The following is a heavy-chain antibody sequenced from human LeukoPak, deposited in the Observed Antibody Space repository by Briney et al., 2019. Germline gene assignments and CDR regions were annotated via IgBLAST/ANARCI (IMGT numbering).Heavy chain of an antibody. V-gene: IGHV5-51*01. Sequence: MGIIYPGDSDTRYSPSFQGQVTISADKSISTAYLQWSSLKASDTAMYYCARGSGSYSAFDLWGQGTMVTVSS. J-gene: IGHJ3*01. CDR3: ARGSGSYSAFDL. D-gene: IGHD3-10*01. CDR2: IYPGDSDT.